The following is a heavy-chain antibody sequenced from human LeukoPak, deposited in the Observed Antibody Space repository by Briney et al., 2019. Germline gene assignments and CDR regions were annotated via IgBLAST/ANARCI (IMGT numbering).Heavy chain of an antibody. V-gene: IGHV4-4*07. CDR1: GGSISSYY. D-gene: IGHD3-10*01. Sequence: SETLSLTCTVSGGSISSYYWSWIRQPAGKGLERIGRIYTSGSTNYNPSLKSRVTMSVDTSKNQFSLKLSSVTAADTAVYYCARGITMVRGVTTHYYYYMDVWGKGTTVTVSS. CDR3: ARGITMVRGVTTHYYYYMDV. CDR2: IYTSGST. J-gene: IGHJ6*03.